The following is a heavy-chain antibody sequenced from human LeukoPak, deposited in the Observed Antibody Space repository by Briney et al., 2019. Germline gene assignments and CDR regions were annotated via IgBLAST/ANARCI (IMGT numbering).Heavy chain of an antibody. V-gene: IGHV3-7*01. Sequence: PGGSLRLSCAASGFTFSTYWMSWVRQAPGKGLEWVANINQDGSEKNYVDSVKGRFTISRDNAKNSLYLQMNSLRAEDTAVYYCARDELEEIVVVPAALDYWGQGTLVTVSS. D-gene: IGHD2-2*01. CDR1: GFTFSTYW. CDR2: INQDGSEK. CDR3: ARDELEEIVVVPAALDY. J-gene: IGHJ4*02.